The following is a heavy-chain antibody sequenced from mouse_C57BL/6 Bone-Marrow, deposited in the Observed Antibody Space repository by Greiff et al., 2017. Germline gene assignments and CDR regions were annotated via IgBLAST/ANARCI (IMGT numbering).Heavy chain of an antibody. J-gene: IGHJ3*01. D-gene: IGHD4-1*01. Sequence: EVQRVESGGGLVKPGGSLKLSCAASGFTFSDYGMHWVRQAPEKGLEWVAYISSGSSTIYYADTVKGRFTISRDNAKNTLFLQLTSLRSEDTAMYYCARRLGRDWFAYWGQGTLVTVSA. CDR2: ISSGSSTI. CDR3: ARRLGRDWFAY. CDR1: GFTFSDYG. V-gene: IGHV5-17*01.